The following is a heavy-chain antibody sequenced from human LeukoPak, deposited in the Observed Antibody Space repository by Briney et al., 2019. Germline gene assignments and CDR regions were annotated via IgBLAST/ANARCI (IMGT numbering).Heavy chain of an antibody. CDR3: AKAGGYDSSGYYYYLDY. J-gene: IGHJ4*02. D-gene: IGHD3-22*01. V-gene: IGHV3-30*02. CDR2: ISNDGRNK. CDR1: GFTFSSYG. Sequence: GGSLRLSCAASGFTFSSYGMHWVRQAPGKGLEWVASISNDGRNKYYVDSVEGRFTISRDNSRNTLYLQMNSLRAEDTAVYYCAKAGGYDSSGYYYYLDYWGQGTLVTVAS.